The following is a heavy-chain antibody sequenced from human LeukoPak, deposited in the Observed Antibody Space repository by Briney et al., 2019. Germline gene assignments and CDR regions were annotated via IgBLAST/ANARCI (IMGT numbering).Heavy chain of an antibody. J-gene: IGHJ4*02. CDR1: EFTFSNYA. Sequence: GGSLRLSCAASEFTFSNYAMSWVRQAPGKGLEWVSYISSSSSTIYYADSVKGRFTISRDNAKNSLYLQMNSLRAEDTAVYYCARSGQQLDFDYWGQGTLVTVSS. CDR2: ISSSSSTI. V-gene: IGHV3-48*01. CDR3: ARSGQQLDFDY. D-gene: IGHD6-13*01.